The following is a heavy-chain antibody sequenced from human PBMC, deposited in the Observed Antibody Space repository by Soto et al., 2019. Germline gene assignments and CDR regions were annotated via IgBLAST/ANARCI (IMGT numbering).Heavy chain of an antibody. J-gene: IGHJ5*02. V-gene: IGHV3-15*07. D-gene: IGHD1-26*01. Sequence: EVQVVESGGGLVQPGKSLRLSCAASGFLFINAWMNWVRQAPGKGLEWVGRIKSETGGGTTDYAAPVKGRFTIARDDSKNMRYRQMNSLKTEDTAVYYCTTTYTGGSFYTWGQGTLVTVSS. CDR1: GFLFINAW. CDR3: TTTYTGGSFYT. CDR2: IKSETGGGTT.